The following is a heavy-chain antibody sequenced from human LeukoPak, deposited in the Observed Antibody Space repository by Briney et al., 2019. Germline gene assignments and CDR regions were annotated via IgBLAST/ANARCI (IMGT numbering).Heavy chain of an antibody. D-gene: IGHD1-26*01. CDR1: GFTFSSYW. CDR2: IKQDGSEK. V-gene: IGHV3-7*01. CDR3: AREHSGSFDDFDI. Sequence: GGSLRLSCAASGFTFSSYWMSWVRQAPGKGLEWVANIKQDGSEKYYVDSVKGRFTISRDNAKNSLYLQMNSMRAEDTAVYYSAREHSGSFDDFDIWGQGTMVTVSS. J-gene: IGHJ3*02.